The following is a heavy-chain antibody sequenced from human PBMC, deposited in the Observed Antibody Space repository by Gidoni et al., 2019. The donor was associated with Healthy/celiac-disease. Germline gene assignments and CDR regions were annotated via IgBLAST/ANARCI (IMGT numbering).Heavy chain of an antibody. Sequence: EVQLVESGGGLVKPGGSLRLPCAASGFTFSSYSMNWVRQAPGKGLGWVSSISSSSSYIYYADSVKGRFTISRDNAKNSLYLQMNSLRAEDTAVYYCARQAYDYGGNSVGFDYWGQGTLVTVSS. J-gene: IGHJ4*02. CDR3: ARQAYDYGGNSVGFDY. CDR1: GFTFSSYS. CDR2: ISSSSSYI. V-gene: IGHV3-21*01. D-gene: IGHD4-17*01.